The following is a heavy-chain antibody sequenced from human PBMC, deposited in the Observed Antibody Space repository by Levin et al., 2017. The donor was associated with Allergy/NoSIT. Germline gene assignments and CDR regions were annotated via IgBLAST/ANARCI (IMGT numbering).Heavy chain of an antibody. D-gene: IGHD1-26*01. Sequence: PGGSLRLSCAASGFTFTDYYMSWIRQAPGKGLEWVSHITSSGSTIYYADSVKGRFTISRDNARNSLYLQMNSLRAEDTAVYYCARAIVGATTSLGYSLSYYFDYWGQGTLVTVSS. CDR1: GFTFTDYY. J-gene: IGHJ4*02. CDR2: ITSSGSTI. V-gene: IGHV3-11*01. CDR3: ARAIVGATTSLGYSLSYYFDY.